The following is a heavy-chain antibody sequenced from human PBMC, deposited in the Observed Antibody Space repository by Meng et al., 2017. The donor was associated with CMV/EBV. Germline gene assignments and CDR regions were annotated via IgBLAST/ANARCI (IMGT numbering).Heavy chain of an antibody. CDR1: GYTFTGYY. D-gene: IGHD6-13*01. CDR2: INPNSGGT. CDR3: ARAGQQQLSK. V-gene: IGHV1-2*02. Sequence: QLQLVQAGAGVKQPGASVNFSCKASGYTFTGYYMHWVRQAPGQGLEWMGWINPNSGGTTYSQKFQGRVTMTRDTSISTAYMELSRLRSDDTAVYYCARAGQQQLSKWGQGTLVTVFS. J-gene: IGHJ4*02.